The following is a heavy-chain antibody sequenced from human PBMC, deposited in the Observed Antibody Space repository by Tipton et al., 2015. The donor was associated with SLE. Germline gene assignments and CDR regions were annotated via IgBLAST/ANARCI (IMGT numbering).Heavy chain of an antibody. Sequence: TLSLTCAVYGGSFSGYYWSWIRQPPGKGLEWIGEINHSGGTNYNPSLKSRVTISVDTSKNQFSLKLSSVTAADTAVYYCARAPGLDRDYSYYNYMDVWGKGTTVTVSS. V-gene: IGHV4-34*01. CDR2: INHSGGT. CDR1: GGSFSGYY. D-gene: IGHD3/OR15-3a*01. J-gene: IGHJ6*03. CDR3: ARAPGLDRDYSYYNYMDV.